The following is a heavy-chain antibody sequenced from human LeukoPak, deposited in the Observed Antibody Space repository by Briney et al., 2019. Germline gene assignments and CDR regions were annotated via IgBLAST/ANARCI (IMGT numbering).Heavy chain of an antibody. V-gene: IGHV3-74*01. CDR2: INTDGRST. CDR1: GFTFSSYW. Sequence: PGGSLRLSCAASGFTFSSYWMHWVRQAPGKGLVWVSRINTDGRSTSYADSVKGRFTISRDNAKNTLYLQMNSLRAEDTAVYYCARDKNRVITIFGVVTPVWFDPWGQGTLVTVSS. CDR3: ARDKNRVITIFGVVTPVWFDP. D-gene: IGHD3-3*01. J-gene: IGHJ5*02.